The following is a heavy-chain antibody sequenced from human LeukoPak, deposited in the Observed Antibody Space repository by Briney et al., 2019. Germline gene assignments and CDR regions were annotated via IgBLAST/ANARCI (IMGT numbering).Heavy chain of an antibody. J-gene: IGHJ5*02. CDR3: ARDRNWIDGITGFDP. V-gene: IGHV4-59*02. D-gene: IGHD1-1*01. Sequence: TLPVTCPGIAGCAGRSYWPWLRQPLATGQARIGFIYYSGSTNYNPSLKSRVTISVDTSKNQFSLKLSSVTAADTAVYYCARDRNWIDGITGFDPWGQGTLVTVSS. CDR2: IYYSGST. CDR1: AGCAGRSY.